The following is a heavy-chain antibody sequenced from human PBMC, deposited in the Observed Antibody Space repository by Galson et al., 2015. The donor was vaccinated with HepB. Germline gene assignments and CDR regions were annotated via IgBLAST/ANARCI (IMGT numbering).Heavy chain of an antibody. CDR3: AKDLGSTRVTFDY. D-gene: IGHD2/OR15-2a*01. CDR1: GFTFSRYA. CDR2: INDGGSTT. V-gene: IGHV3-23*01. J-gene: IGHJ4*02. Sequence: SLRLSCAASGFTFSRYAMSWVRQAPGKGLEWVSTINDGGSTTHYADSVRGRFIISRDKSKNTLYLQMNSLRAEDTAVYYCAKDLGSTRVTFDYWGQGTLVTVSS.